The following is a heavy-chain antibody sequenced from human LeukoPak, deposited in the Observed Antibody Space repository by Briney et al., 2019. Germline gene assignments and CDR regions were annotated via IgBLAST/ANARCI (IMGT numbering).Heavy chain of an antibody. CDR3: ARHQGWLQWEY. J-gene: IGHJ4*02. CDR2: IYYSGST. CDR1: GDSISSGGYS. Sequence: SQTLSLTCAVSGDSISSGGYSWSWIRQPPGKGLEWIGYIYYSGSTYYNPSLKSRVTISVDTSKNQFSLKLSSVTAVDTAVYYCARHQGWLQWEYWGQGTLVTVSS. D-gene: IGHD5-24*01. V-gene: IGHV4-30-4*07.